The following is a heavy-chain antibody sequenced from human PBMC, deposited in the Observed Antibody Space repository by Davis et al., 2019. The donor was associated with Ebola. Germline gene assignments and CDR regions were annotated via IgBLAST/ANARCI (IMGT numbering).Heavy chain of an antibody. CDR3: ARDRYNWNDFDY. Sequence: AASVKVSCKASGYTFTGYYMHWVRQAPGQGLEWMGWISADSGNTKYAQNFQGRVTVTTDTSTSTVYMELRSLRSDDTAMYYCARDRYNWNDFDYWGQGTLVTVSS. V-gene: IGHV1-18*04. CDR1: GYTFTGYY. CDR2: ISADSGNT. D-gene: IGHD1-20*01. J-gene: IGHJ4*02.